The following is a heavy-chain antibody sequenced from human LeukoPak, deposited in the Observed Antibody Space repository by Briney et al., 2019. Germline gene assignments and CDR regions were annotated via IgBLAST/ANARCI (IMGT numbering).Heavy chain of an antibody. Sequence: PSETLSLTCTVSGGSISSSSYYWGWIRQPPGKGLEWIGSIYYSGSTYYNPSLKSRVTISVDTSKNQFSLKLSSVTAADTAVYYCARPQRLTYFDYWGQGTLVTVSS. CDR2: IYYSGST. D-gene: IGHD6-25*01. CDR1: GGSISSSSYY. V-gene: IGHV4-39*01. J-gene: IGHJ4*02. CDR3: ARPQRLTYFDY.